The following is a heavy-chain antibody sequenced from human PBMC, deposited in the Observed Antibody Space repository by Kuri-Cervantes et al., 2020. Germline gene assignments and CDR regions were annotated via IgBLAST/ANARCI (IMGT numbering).Heavy chain of an antibody. D-gene: IGHD3-9*01. CDR3: ARDSPGYYKAADY. J-gene: IGHJ4*02. V-gene: IGHV1-2*02. CDR1: GYTFTGYY. CDR2: INPNSGGT. Sequence: ASVKVSCKASGYTFTGYYMHWVRQAPGQGLEWMGWINPNSGGTNYAQKFQGRVTMTRDTSISTAYMGLSRLRSGDTAVYYCARDSPGYYKAADYWGQGTLVTVSS.